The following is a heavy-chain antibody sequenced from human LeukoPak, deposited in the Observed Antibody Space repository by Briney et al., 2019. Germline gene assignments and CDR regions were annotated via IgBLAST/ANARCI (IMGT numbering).Heavy chain of an antibody. D-gene: IGHD6-6*01. V-gene: IGHV4-59*11. CDR3: ARESSTSLTNLFDS. Sequence: SETLSLTCTVSGDSITIHYWSWIRQPPGKGLEWIGYLHYRGNTNHNSSLKSRMTISLDTSRNQFSLRLSSVTAADTAIYFCARESSTSLTNLFDSWGQGTLVTVSS. CDR2: LHYRGNT. J-gene: IGHJ4*02. CDR1: GDSITIHY.